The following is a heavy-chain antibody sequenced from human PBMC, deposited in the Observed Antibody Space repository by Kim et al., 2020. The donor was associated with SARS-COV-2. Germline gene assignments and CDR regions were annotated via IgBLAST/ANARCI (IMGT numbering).Heavy chain of an antibody. J-gene: IGHJ4*02. Sequence: GGSLRLSCSASGFTFSSYAMHWVRQAPGKGLEYVSAISSNGGSTYYADSVKGRFTISRDNSKNTLYLQMSSLRAEDTAVYYCVKDDKPGGLWFGEKVLGYWGQACLVTVSS. V-gene: IGHV3-64D*06. CDR2: ISSNGGST. CDR1: GFTFSSYA. CDR3: VKDDKPGGLWFGEKVLGY. D-gene: IGHD3-10*01.